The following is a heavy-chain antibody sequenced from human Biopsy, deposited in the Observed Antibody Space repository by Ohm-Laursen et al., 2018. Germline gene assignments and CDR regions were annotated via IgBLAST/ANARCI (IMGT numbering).Heavy chain of an antibody. Sequence: SDTLSLTWTVSGDSVTKYYWGWIRQPPGKGLEWIGTIRNTYFRTSLKSRVTMSVDTSKNQFSLKLSSVTAADTGVYYCAQTRNDYGGFYFDYWGRGTLVTVSS. J-gene: IGHJ4*02. CDR2: IRNT. D-gene: IGHD4/OR15-4a*01. CDR3: AQTRNDYGGFYFDY. CDR1: GDSVTKYY. V-gene: IGHV4-59*04.